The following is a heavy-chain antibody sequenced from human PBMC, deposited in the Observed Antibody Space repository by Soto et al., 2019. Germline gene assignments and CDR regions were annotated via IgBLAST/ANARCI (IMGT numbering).Heavy chain of an antibody. CDR1: GFTFSSYS. CDR3: ARGFGESPYYYYGMDV. J-gene: IGHJ6*02. CDR2: ISSSSSTI. D-gene: IGHD3-10*01. Sequence: GGSLRLSCAASGFTFSSYSMNWVRQAPGKGLEWVSYISSSSSTIYYADSVKGRFTISRDNAKNSLYLQMNSLRDEDTAVYYCARGFGESPYYYYGMDVWGQGTTVTVSS. V-gene: IGHV3-48*02.